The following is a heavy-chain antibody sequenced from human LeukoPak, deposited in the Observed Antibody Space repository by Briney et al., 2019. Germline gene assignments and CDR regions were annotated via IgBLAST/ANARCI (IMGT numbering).Heavy chain of an antibody. J-gene: IGHJ4*02. Sequence: GGSLRLSCAASGFTFSDYYMSWIRQAPGKGLEWVSYISSSSYTNYADSLKGRFTISRDNAKNSLYLQMNSLRAEDTAVYYCAKDTAGRPKQLWSPRGQGTLVTVSS. V-gene: IGHV3-11*05. CDR1: GFTFSDYY. D-gene: IGHD5-18*01. CDR2: ISSSSYT. CDR3: AKDTAGRPKQLWSP.